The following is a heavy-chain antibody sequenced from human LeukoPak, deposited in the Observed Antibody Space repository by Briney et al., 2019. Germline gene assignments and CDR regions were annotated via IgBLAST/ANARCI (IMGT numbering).Heavy chain of an antibody. CDR3: ASLGVDYNRDV. J-gene: IGHJ6*03. D-gene: IGHD3-16*01. V-gene: IGHV4-59*11. CDR2: IHYSGKA. Sequence: SEILSLTCTVSGGSISGHYWTWVRQPPGEGLEWIGQIHYSGKADYNPSLRSRITISVDTSKNQMSLKVTSVTAADTAVYYCASLGVDYNRDVGAKGPTFTVS. CDR1: GGSISGHY.